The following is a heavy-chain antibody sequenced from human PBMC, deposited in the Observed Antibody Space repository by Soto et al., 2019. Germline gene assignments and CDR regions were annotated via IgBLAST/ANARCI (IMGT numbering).Heavy chain of an antibody. V-gene: IGHV3-33*01. CDR1: GFTFSNYG. CDR3: ARVVFGDYLNYFDY. D-gene: IGHD4-17*01. J-gene: IGHJ4*02. CDR2: IWFDGSKQ. Sequence: QVQLVESGGGVVQPGRSLRLSCAASGFTFSNYGMYWVRQAPGKGLEWVTMIWFDGSKQYYADSVKGRFTISRDNSKNTLYLQMNIQRAEDTAVYYCARVVFGDYLNYFDYWGQGTLVTVSS.